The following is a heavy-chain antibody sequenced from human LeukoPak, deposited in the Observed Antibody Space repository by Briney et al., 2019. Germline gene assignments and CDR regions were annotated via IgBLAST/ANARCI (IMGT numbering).Heavy chain of an antibody. Sequence: GGSLRLSCAASGFTFSSYAMSWVRQAPGKGLEWVSAITGTGGSTYYADSVKGRFSISRDNSKNTLYLQMNSLRTEDTAVYYCAKERTAVAGTPFDHWGQGTLVTVSS. CDR2: ITGTGGST. D-gene: IGHD6-19*01. J-gene: IGHJ4*02. V-gene: IGHV3-23*01. CDR1: GFTFSSYA. CDR3: AKERTAVAGTPFDH.